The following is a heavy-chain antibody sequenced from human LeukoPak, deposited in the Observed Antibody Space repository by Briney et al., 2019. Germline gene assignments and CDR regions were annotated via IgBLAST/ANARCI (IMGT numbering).Heavy chain of an antibody. J-gene: IGHJ6*02. CDR1: GYTFTGYY. Sequence: ASVKVSCKAPGYTFTGYYMHWVRQAPGQGLEWMGWINPNSGGTNYAQKFQGRVTMTRDTSISTAYMELSRLRSDDTAVYYCARSLEVALIGGMDVWGQGTTVTVSS. CDR3: ARSLEVALIGGMDV. V-gene: IGHV1-2*02. CDR2: INPNSGGT. D-gene: IGHD3-16*01.